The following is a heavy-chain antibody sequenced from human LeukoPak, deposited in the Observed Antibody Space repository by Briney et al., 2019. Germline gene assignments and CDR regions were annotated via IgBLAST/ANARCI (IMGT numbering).Heavy chain of an antibody. J-gene: IGHJ3*02. CDR3: ARDSVGPEAFDM. Sequence: ASVTVSCKASVFTLSDYYIHWVRQAPGQRLQWTGEVDLDGDTKYTLKFQGRISLPRETSISTAYMELTSLRSGDTAIYYCARDSVGPEAFDMWGQGTVVIVSS. CDR2: VDLDGDT. CDR1: VFTLSDYY. D-gene: IGHD4-23*01. V-gene: IGHV1-2*02.